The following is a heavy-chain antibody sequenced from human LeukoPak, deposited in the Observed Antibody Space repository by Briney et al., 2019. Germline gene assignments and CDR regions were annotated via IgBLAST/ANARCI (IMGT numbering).Heavy chain of an antibody. CDR1: GFTFSSYS. CDR3: AKGPRYNILTGYYKSHFFDY. V-gene: IGHV3-21*04. Sequence: PGGSLRLSCAASGFTFSSYSMNWVRQAPGKGLEWVSSISSSSSYIYYADSVKGRFTISRDNAKNTLYLQMNSLRAEDTAVYYGAKGPRYNILTGYYKSHFFDYWGQGTLVTVSS. D-gene: IGHD3-9*01. J-gene: IGHJ4*02. CDR2: ISSSSSYI.